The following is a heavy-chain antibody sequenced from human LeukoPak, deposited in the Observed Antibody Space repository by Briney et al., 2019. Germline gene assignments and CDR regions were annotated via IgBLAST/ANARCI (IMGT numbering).Heavy chain of an antibody. CDR2: IYADGSST. Sequence: GGSLRLSCAASGFTFSSYWMHWVRQAPGKGLVWVSRIYADGSSTTYADSVKGRFTISRDNAKNTLYLQMNSLRAEHTAVYYCARDLGLGRGWYGGDYWGQGTLVTVSS. CDR1: GFTFSSYW. D-gene: IGHD6-19*01. J-gene: IGHJ4*02. V-gene: IGHV3-74*01. CDR3: ARDLGLGRGWYGGDY.